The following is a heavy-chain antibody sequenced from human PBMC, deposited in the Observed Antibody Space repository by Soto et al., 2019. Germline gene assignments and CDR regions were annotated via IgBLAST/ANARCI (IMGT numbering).Heavy chain of an antibody. D-gene: IGHD6-13*01. J-gene: IGHJ5*02. V-gene: IGHV4-4*07. CDR3: ARGDGRSWNNWFDP. CDR2: IYTSGST. Sequence: QVQLQESGPGLVKPSETLSLTCTVSGGSISSYYWSWIRQPAVKGLEWIGRIYTSGSTNYNHSLKTRDTMSGDTSKNQFSLKLSSGGAADTAVYYGARGDGRSWNNWFDPWGQGTLVTVSS. CDR1: GGSISSYY.